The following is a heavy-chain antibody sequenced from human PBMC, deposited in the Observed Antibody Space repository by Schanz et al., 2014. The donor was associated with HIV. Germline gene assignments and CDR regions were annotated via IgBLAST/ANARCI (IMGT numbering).Heavy chain of an antibody. V-gene: IGHV3-23*01. CDR3: AKGGRDILSYYGMDV. J-gene: IGHJ6*02. D-gene: IGHD2-15*01. CDR2: INSDGSST. CDR1: GFTFNNYA. Sequence: EVQLLESGGGMVQRGGSLRLSCAASGFTFNNYAMSWVRQAPGKGLVWVSRINSDGSSTSYADSVKGRFTISRDNSKNTLYLQMNSLRAEDTAVYYCAKGGRDILSYYGMDVWGQGTTVTVSS.